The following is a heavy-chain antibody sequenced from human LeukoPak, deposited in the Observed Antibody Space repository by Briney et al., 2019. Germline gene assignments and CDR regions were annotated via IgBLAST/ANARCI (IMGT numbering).Heavy chain of an antibody. Sequence: ASVKVSCKASGYTFTGYYMHWVRQAPGQGLEWMGWINTNTGNPTYAQGFTGRFVFSLDTSVSTAYLQISSLKAEDTAVYYCARDLFGYCGGDCYSYGDAFDIWGQGTMVTVSS. CDR3: ARDLFGYCGGDCYSYGDAFDI. D-gene: IGHD2-21*02. CDR2: INTNTGNP. J-gene: IGHJ3*02. CDR1: GYTFTGYY. V-gene: IGHV7-4-1*02.